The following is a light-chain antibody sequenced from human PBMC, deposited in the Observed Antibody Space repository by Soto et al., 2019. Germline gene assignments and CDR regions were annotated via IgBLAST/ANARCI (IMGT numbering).Light chain of an antibody. CDR3: CSFAGTFFV. V-gene: IGLV2-11*01. CDR1: NSDVGRYDY. J-gene: IGLJ1*01. CDR2: DVA. Sequence: QSALTQPRSVSGSPGQSVTISCAGTNSDVGRYDYVSWYQQYPDKAPKLMLYDVAMRPSGIPDRFSGSKSANTASLTISGLQPGDEADYYCCSFAGTFFVFGTATNITVL.